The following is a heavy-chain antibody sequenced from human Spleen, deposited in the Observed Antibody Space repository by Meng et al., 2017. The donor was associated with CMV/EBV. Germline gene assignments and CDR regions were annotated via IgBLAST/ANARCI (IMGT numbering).Heavy chain of an antibody. V-gene: IGHV3-7*01. J-gene: IGHJ4*02. CDR3: ARKGLN. Sequence: GESLKISCAASGFTFSSYWMSWVRQAPGKELEWVANIKQDGSEKYYVDSVKGRFTISRDNAKNSLYLQMNSQRVEDTAVYYCARKGLNWGQGTLVTVSS. CDR2: IKQDGSEK. D-gene: IGHD3/OR15-3a*01. CDR1: GFTFSSYW.